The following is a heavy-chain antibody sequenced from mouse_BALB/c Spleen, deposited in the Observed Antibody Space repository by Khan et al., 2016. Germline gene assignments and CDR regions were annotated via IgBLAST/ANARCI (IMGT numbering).Heavy chain of an antibody. CDR1: GYSITSGYS. CDR3: ASDGYPSFAY. D-gene: IGHD2-3*01. J-gene: IGHJ3*01. CDR2: IHYSGRT. V-gene: IGHV3-1*02. Sequence: EVQLQESGPDLVKPSQSLALTCTVTGYSITSGYSWHWIRQFPGNKLEWMDYIHYSGRTNYNPSLKSRISFTRDTSKNPFFLQLNSVTTEYTATXYCASDGYPSFAYWGQGTLVTVSA.